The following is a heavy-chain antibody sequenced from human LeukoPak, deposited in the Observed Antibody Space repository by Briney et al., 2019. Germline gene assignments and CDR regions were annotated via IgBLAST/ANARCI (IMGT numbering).Heavy chain of an antibody. CDR3: AKDIAQGYTLGSIEQDY. CDR2: ISESGDGT. J-gene: IGHJ4*02. D-gene: IGHD5-18*01. V-gene: IGHV3-23*01. Sequence: PGGSLRLSCEGSGFTFRSHWMSWVRQAPGKGLEWVSAISESGDGTYYADSMKGRYTISRDNAKNTLYLQINSLRAEDTAIYYCAKDIAQGYTLGSIEQDYWGQGTLVTVSS. CDR1: GFTFRSHW.